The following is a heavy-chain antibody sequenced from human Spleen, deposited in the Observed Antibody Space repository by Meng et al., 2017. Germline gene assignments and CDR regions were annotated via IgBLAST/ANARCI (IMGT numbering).Heavy chain of an antibody. D-gene: IGHD2/OR15-2a*01. Sequence: QGQLQESGPGLVKPSGTLSLTCVVSGGSISSIDWWSWVRQPPGKGLEWVGQINHRGSSNYNPSLKSRVTISVDTSKNQFSLKLSSVTAADTAVYYCARGLSTNWYDPWGQGTLVTVSS. J-gene: IGHJ5*02. V-gene: IGHV4-4*02. CDR2: INHRGSS. CDR1: GGSISSIDW. CDR3: ARGLSTNWYDP.